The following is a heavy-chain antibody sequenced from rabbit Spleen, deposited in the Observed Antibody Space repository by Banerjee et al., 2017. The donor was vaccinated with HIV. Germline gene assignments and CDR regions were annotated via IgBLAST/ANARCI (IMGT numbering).Heavy chain of an antibody. CDR2: IDTGSSGFT. CDR1: GVSFSGDSY. Sequence: QSLEESGGDLVKPGASLTLTCIASGVSFSGDSYMCWVRQAPGKGLEWIVCIDTGSSGFTYFANWAKGRFAISKTSSTTVTLQMTRLTAADTATYFCARDTASSFSSYGMDLWGQGTLVTVS. D-gene: IGHD8-1*01. CDR3: ARDTASSFSSYGMDL. V-gene: IGHV1S40*01. J-gene: IGHJ6*01.